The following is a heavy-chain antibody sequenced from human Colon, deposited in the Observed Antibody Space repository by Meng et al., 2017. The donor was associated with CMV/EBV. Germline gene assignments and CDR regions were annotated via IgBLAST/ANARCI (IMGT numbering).Heavy chain of an antibody. V-gene: IGHV4-59*01. CDR2: INHRGST. Sequence: SETLSLTCSVSGGSISSDYWSWIRQPPGKGLEWIGYINHRGSTDYNPSLKSRVTMSVDTSKNQFSLKLTSVTATDTAVYYCARVLVPAAIPPQNYYGMDVWGQGTTVTVSS. J-gene: IGHJ6*02. CDR3: ARVLVPAAIPPQNYYGMDV. CDR1: GGSISSDY. D-gene: IGHD2-2*01.